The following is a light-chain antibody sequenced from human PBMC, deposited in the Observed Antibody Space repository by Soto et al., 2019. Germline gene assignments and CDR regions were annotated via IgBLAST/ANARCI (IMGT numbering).Light chain of an antibody. J-gene: IGLJ2*01. CDR2: EAT. Sequence: QSALTQPASVSGSPGQSITISCTGTSSDVGSYDLVSWYQQHPGKAPQLIIYEATKRPSGVSNRFSGSKSGNTASLTISGLQAEDEADYYCCSYGGSSTLMIFGGGTKLTVL. CDR1: SSDVGSYDL. V-gene: IGLV2-23*01. CDR3: CSYGGSSTLMI.